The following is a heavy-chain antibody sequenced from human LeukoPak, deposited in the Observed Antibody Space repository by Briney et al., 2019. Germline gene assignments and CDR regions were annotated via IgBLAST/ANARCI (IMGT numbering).Heavy chain of an antibody. CDR1: GFTFSSYG. Sequence: GGSLRLSCAASGFTFSSYGVHWVRQAPGKGLEWVAFIQYDGTNKYYADSVKGRFTISRDDSRSSLYLQMNSLRAEDTAVYYCAKRPPSDIVVVPAAIPGGYWGQGTLVTVSS. J-gene: IGHJ4*02. V-gene: IGHV3-30*02. CDR3: AKRPPSDIVVVPAAIPGGY. CDR2: IQYDGTNK. D-gene: IGHD2-2*01.